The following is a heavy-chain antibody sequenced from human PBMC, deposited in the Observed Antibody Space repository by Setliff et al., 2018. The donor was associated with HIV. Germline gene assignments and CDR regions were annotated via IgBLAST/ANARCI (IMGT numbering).Heavy chain of an antibody. V-gene: IGHV3-15*01. J-gene: IGHJ3*02. D-gene: IGHD2-15*01. CDR3: TTLRSGVGTDVFDI. CDR2: LNSNAEGGTA. Sequence: SGGSLRLSCAGSGFTFSNAWMSWIRQAPGKGLEWVARLNSNAEGGTADYAAPVRRRFTIPRDDPKNTLYLLMNSLKVEDTAVYYWTTLRSGVGTDVFDIWGQGTMVTVSS. CDR1: GFTFSNAW.